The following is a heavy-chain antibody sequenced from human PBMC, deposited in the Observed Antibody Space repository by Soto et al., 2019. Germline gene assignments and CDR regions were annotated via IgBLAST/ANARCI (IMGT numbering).Heavy chain of an antibody. V-gene: IGHV4-59*08. CDR3: ERHVYCSRNSCYDSLSAAFDI. Sequence: SETLSLTCTVSGGSISSYYWSWIRQPPGKGLEWIGYIYYSGSTNYNPSLKSRVTISVDTSKNQLSLKLSSVTAADTAVYYCERHVYCSRNSCYDSLSAAFDIWGQGTMVTVSS. CDR2: IYYSGST. D-gene: IGHD2-2*01. J-gene: IGHJ3*02. CDR1: GGSISSYY.